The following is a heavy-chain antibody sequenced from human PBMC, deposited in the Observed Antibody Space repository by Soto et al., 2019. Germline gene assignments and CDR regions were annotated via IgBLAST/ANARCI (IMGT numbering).Heavy chain of an antibody. Sequence: EVQLVESGGGLGQPGGSLRLSCAASGFSCSSYSMNWVRQAPGTGLEWVSYISSSSSTIYYAESVKGRFTISRDNAKNSLYLQMHSLRDEDTAVYYCARGYNSSWYQTFYFDYWGQGTLVTVSS. CDR3: ARGYNSSWYQTFYFDY. J-gene: IGHJ4*02. CDR2: ISSSSSTI. CDR1: GFSCSSYS. D-gene: IGHD6-13*01. V-gene: IGHV3-48*02.